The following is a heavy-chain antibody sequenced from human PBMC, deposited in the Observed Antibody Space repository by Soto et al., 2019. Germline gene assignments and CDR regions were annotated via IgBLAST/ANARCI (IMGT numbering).Heavy chain of an antibody. CDR3: VKDESINWYSGHFRH. Sequence: PGGSLRLSCAASGFTFSNYGMHWVRQAPGKGLEWVAVISSDVSNKYYADSVKGRFTISRDNSKNTLYLQMNSLSAEDTAFYYCVKDESINWYSGHFRHWGQGTLVTVSS. CDR2: ISSDVSNK. D-gene: IGHD6-13*01. V-gene: IGHV3-30*18. J-gene: IGHJ1*01. CDR1: GFTFSNYG.